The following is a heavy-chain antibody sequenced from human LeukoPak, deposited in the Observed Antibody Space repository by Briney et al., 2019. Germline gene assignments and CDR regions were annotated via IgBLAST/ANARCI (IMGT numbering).Heavy chain of an antibody. J-gene: IGHJ5*02. CDR3: GRPNPDSSGYYGSFDP. CDR1: GGSISSFY. V-gene: IGHV4-59*08. Sequence: PSETLSLTCTVSGGSISSFYWSWIRQPPGKGLEWIGYIYYSGSTNYNPSLKSRVTISVDTSKNQFSLKLNSVTAADTAVYYCGRPNPDSSGYYGSFDPWGQGILVTVSS. CDR2: IYYSGST. D-gene: IGHD3-22*01.